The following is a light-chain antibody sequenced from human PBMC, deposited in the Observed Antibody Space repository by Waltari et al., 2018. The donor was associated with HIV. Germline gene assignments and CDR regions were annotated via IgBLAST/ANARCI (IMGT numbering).Light chain of an antibody. CDR2: EVT. V-gene: IGLV2-8*01. CDR1: SSAGGCYNY. Sequence: QSALTQPPSASGSPGQSVTIPCPGTSSAGGCYNYVPSYQQHPGKAPKIIIYEVTKRPSGVPDRFSGSKSGNTASLTVSGLQAEDEADYHCSSYAGSNNFMLFGGGTKLTVL. J-gene: IGLJ2*01. CDR3: SSYAGSNNFML.